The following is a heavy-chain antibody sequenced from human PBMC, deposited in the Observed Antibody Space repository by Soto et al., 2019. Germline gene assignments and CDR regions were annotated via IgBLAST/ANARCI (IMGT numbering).Heavy chain of an antibody. CDR1: GGSISSYY. J-gene: IGHJ6*02. CDR2: IYYSGST. V-gene: IGHV4-59*01. CDR3: ARGTYCSSTSCSDYYYYYGMDV. D-gene: IGHD2-2*01. Sequence: LSEPLSLTXTVSGGSISSYYWSWIRQPPGKGLEWIGYIYYSGSTNYNPSLKSRVTISVDTSKNQFSLKLSSVTAADTAVYYCARGTYCSSTSCSDYYYYYGMDVWGQGTTVTVSS.